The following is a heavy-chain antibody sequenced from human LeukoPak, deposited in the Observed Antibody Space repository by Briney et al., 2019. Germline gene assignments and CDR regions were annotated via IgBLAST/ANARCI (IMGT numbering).Heavy chain of an antibody. CDR2: ISSSGSTI. Sequence: GGSLRLSCAASGFTFSSYEMSWVRQAPGKGLEWVSYISSSGSTIYYADSVKGRFTISRDNAKNSLYLQMNSLRAEDTAVYYCASLSGLWFGELLDGMFDPWGQGTLVTVSS. CDR3: ASLSGLWFGELLDGMFDP. CDR1: GFTFSSYE. D-gene: IGHD3-10*01. J-gene: IGHJ5*02. V-gene: IGHV3-48*03.